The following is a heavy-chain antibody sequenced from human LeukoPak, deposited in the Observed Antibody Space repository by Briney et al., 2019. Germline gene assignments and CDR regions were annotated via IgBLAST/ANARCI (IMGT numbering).Heavy chain of an antibody. J-gene: IGHJ4*02. CDR1: GYSISSGYY. CDR3: ARDELGWTFDY. Sequence: SETLSLACTVSGYSISSGYYWGWIRQPPGKGLEWIGYIYYSGSTNYNPSLKSRVTISVDTSKNQFSLKLSSVTAADTAVYYCARDELGWTFDYWGQGTLVTVSS. CDR2: IYYSGST. D-gene: IGHD6-19*01. V-gene: IGHV4-61*01.